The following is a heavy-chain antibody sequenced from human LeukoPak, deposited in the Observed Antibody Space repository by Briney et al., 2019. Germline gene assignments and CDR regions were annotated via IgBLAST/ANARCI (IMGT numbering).Heavy chain of an antibody. CDR3: ARLYCSGGSCYPDDAFDI. CDR2: IYYGGST. CDR1: GGSISSYY. Sequence: SETLSLTCTVSGGSISSYYWSWIRQPPGKGLEWIGYIYYGGSTNYNPSLKSRVTISVDTSKNQFSLKLSSVTAADTAVYYCARLYCSGGSCYPDDAFDIWGQGTMVTVSS. J-gene: IGHJ3*02. V-gene: IGHV4-59*08. D-gene: IGHD2-15*01.